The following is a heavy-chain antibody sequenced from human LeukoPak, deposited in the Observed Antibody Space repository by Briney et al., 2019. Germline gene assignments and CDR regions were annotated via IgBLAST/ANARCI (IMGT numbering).Heavy chain of an antibody. Sequence: GGSLRLSCAASGFTFSSNWTHWVRQAPGKGLVWVSRINEDGSTTNYADSVKGRSTIFRDNAKNTLYLQMNSLRAEDTAVYYCVRDLGGRSGHWGQGTLVTVSS. V-gene: IGHV3-74*01. CDR3: VRDLGGRSGH. D-gene: IGHD1-26*01. CDR1: GFTFSSNW. CDR2: INEDGSTT. J-gene: IGHJ4*02.